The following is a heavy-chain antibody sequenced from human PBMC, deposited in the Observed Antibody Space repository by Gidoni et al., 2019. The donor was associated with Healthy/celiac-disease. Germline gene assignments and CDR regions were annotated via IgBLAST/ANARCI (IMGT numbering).Heavy chain of an antibody. CDR1: GFTFSSYG. CDR2: ISYDGSHK. J-gene: IGHJ3*02. Sequence: QVPMVAPVGGVVQPERSLRLTCTASGFTFSSYGMHWVRQAPGKGLEWVAVISYDGSHKYYAASVKGLFTISRDNSKNTLYLQMNSMRAEDTAVYYCALMGAFDIWGQGTIVTVSS. CDR3: ALMGAFDI. V-gene: IGHV3-30*03. D-gene: IGHD3-10*01.